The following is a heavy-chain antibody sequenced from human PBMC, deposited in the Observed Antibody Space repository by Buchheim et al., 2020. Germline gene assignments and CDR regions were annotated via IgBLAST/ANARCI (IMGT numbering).Heavy chain of an antibody. CDR1: GGSFSPYH. CDR2: INYYGST. D-gene: IGHD2-21*02. CDR3: ARLVVVPTTLGAYYFDY. V-gene: IGHV4-34*01. Sequence: QVLLQQWGAGLLKPSETLSLTCAVYGGSFSPYHWSWIRQPPGKGLQWIGEINYYGSTNYNPSLESRVTISVDTSKHQFSLKLSSVTAADTAVYYCARLVVVPTTLGAYYFDYWGQGPL. J-gene: IGHJ4*02.